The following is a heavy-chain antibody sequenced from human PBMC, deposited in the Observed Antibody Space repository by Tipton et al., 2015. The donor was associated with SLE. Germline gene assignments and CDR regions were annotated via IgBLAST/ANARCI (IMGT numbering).Heavy chain of an antibody. CDR2: INPSGGTI. J-gene: IGHJ4*02. CDR3: TRGLRFTMVQGVEY. V-gene: IGHV1-46*01. CDR1: GYTFTNYF. D-gene: IGHD3-10*01. Sequence: QLVQSGAEVKKPGASVKVSCKTSGYTFTNYFIHWVRQAPGQGLEWVGMINPSGGTITYAQKFQGRVTVTRDTSTSTVYMELSSLTSEDTAVYYCTRGLRFTMVQGVEYWGQGTLVTVSS.